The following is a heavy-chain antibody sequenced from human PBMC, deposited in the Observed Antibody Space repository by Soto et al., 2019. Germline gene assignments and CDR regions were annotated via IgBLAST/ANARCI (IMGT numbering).Heavy chain of an antibody. Sequence: SVKVSCKASGFTFTSSAVQWVRQARGQRREWIGWIVVGSGNTNYAQKFQERVTITRDMSTSTAYMELSSLRSEDTAVYYCAADASGTDHYNYGQEDLGQGTTDTVSS. D-gene: IGHD6-13*01. CDR2: IVVGSGNT. V-gene: IGHV1-58*01. CDR3: AADASGTDHYNYGQED. J-gene: IGHJ6*02. CDR1: GFTFTSSA.